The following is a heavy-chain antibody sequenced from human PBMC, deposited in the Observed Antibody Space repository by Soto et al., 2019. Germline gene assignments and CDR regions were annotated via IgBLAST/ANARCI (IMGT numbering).Heavy chain of an antibody. J-gene: IGHJ6*02. Sequence: QITLKESGPPLVKPTQTLTLTCTFSGFSLSTTGVGVGWIRQPPGKALEWLALIYWDDDKRYNPSLKSRLTMHKDTSKNQVVLTMTHMDPVDTATYYCVQSRCGGDCLQSYSSHSYYGLDVWGQGTTVTVSS. CDR2: IYWDDDK. CDR3: VQSRCGGDCLQSYSSHSYYGLDV. D-gene: IGHD2-21*01. CDR1: GFSLSTTGVG. V-gene: IGHV2-5*02.